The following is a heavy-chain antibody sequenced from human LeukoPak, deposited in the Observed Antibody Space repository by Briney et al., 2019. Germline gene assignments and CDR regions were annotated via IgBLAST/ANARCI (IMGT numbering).Heavy chain of an antibody. V-gene: IGHV3-21*01. J-gene: IGHJ4*02. CDR2: ISSSSSYI. Sequence: GGSLRLSCAASGFTFSSYSMNWVRQAPGKGLEWVSSISSSSSYIYYADSVKGRFTISRDNSKNTLYLQMNSLRAEDTAVYYCARDENGGQPDYWGQGTLVTVSS. CDR1: GFTFSSYS. CDR3: ARDENGGQPDY. D-gene: IGHD4-23*01.